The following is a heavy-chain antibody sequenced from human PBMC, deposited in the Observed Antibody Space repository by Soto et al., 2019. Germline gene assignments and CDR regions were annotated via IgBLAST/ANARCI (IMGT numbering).Heavy chain of an antibody. Sequence: TSETLSLTCTVSGGSVSSGSYYWGWIRHPPGKGLEWIGYIYYSGSTNYNPSLKSRVTISVDTSKNQFSLKLSSVTAADTAVYYCASPLVRGVITADWNYYYYGMDVWGQGTTVTVS. CDR2: IYYSGST. V-gene: IGHV4-61*01. D-gene: IGHD3-10*01. J-gene: IGHJ6*02. CDR3: ASPLVRGVITADWNYYYYGMDV. CDR1: GGSVSSGSYY.